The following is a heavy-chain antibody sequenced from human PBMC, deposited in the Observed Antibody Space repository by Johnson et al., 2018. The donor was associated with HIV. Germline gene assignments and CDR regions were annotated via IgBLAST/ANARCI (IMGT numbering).Heavy chain of an antibody. Sequence: QVQLVESGGGLVQPGGSLRLSCAASGFTFSSYWMSWVRQAPGKGLEWVAVISYDGSNTYYADPVKGRFTISRGNSKNTLYLQMNSLRAEDTAVYYCARDPIGGAFDIWGQGTMVIVSS. V-gene: IGHV3-30*14. CDR2: ISYDGSNT. J-gene: IGHJ3*02. D-gene: IGHD3-16*01. CDR1: GFTFSSYW. CDR3: ARDPIGGAFDI.